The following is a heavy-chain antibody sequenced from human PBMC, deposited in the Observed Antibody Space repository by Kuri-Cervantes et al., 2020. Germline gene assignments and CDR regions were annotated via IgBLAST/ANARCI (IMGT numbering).Heavy chain of an antibody. J-gene: IGHJ6*02. CDR1: EYTFTSYD. D-gene: IGHD1-26*01. CDR2: MNPNSGNT. V-gene: IGHV1-8*01. CDR3: AREMSGSYYEGPVYYYYGMDV. Sequence: ASVKVSCKASEYTFTSYDINWVRQATGQGLEWMGWMNPNSGNTGYAQKFQGRVTMTRGTSISTAYMELSRLRSDDTAVYYCAREMSGSYYEGPVYYYYGMDVWGQGTTVTVSS.